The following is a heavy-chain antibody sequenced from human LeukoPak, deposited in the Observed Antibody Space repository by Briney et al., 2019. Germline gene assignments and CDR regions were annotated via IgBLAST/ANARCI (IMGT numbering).Heavy chain of an antibody. CDR3: ARAEYSSGWIGLPNYYYYYGMDV. D-gene: IGHD6-19*01. V-gene: IGHV1-8*01. CDR1: GYTFTSYD. Sequence: GASVKVSCKASGYTFTSYDINWVRQATGQGLEWMGWMNPNSGNTDYAQKFQGRVTMTRNTSISTAYMELSSLRSEDTAVYYCARAEYSSGWIGLPNYYYYYGMDVWGQGTTVTVSS. CDR2: MNPNSGNT. J-gene: IGHJ6*02.